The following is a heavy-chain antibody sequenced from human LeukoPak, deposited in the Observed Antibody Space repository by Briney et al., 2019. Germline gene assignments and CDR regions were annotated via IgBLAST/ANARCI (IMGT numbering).Heavy chain of an antibody. Sequence: GGSLRLSCAGSGFTFSGYWMNWVRQIPGKGLEWVAIIKQDGSEQFYVDSVKGRFTISRDNAKNSLYLQMNSLRAEDTALYYCAKDINSRYFDWSSYGMDVWGQGTTVTVSS. J-gene: IGHJ6*02. CDR1: GFTFSGYW. CDR2: IKQDGSEQ. CDR3: AKDINSRYFDWSSYGMDV. V-gene: IGHV3-7*01. D-gene: IGHD3-9*01.